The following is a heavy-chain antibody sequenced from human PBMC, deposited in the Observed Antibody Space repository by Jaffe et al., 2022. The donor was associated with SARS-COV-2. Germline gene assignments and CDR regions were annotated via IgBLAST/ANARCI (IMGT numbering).Heavy chain of an antibody. CDR2: INSDGSST. Sequence: EVQLVESGGGLVQPGGSLRLSCAASGFTFSSYWMHWVRQAPGKGLVWVSRINSDGSSTSYADSVKGRFTISRDNAKNTLYLQMNSLRAEDTAVYYCATGFQWLAPIGFDYWGQGTLVTVSS. CDR3: ATGFQWLAPIGFDY. D-gene: IGHD6-19*01. CDR1: GFTFSSYW. J-gene: IGHJ4*02. V-gene: IGHV3-74*01.